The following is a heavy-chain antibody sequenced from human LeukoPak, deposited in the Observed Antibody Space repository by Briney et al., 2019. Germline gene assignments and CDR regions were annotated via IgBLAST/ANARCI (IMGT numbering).Heavy chain of an antibody. J-gene: IGHJ4*02. CDR3: ARDRSSGWSRLDY. V-gene: IGHV1-3*01. CDR2: INAGNGNT. CDR1: GYTFTSYA. Sequence: ASVKVSCEASGYTFTSYAMHWVRQAPGQRLEWMGWINAGNGNTKYSQKFQGRVTITRDTSASTAYMEMSSLRSEDTAVYYCARDRSSGWSRLDYWGQGTLVTVSS. D-gene: IGHD6-19*01.